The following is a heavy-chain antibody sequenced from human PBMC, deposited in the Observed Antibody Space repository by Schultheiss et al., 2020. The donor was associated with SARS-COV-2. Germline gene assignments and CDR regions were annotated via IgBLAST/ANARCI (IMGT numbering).Heavy chain of an antibody. D-gene: IGHD2-15*01. CDR2: IRSSGRDT. V-gene: IGHV3-21*01. Sequence: GGSLRLSCAASGFTFGTYNMHWVRQAPGKGLEFVASIRSSGRDTYYADSMQGRFTVSRDNANNSLYLQMHSLRAEDTAVYYCVRDRSWWTPYNCFDLWGRGTLVTVSS. J-gene: IGHJ5*02. CDR1: GFTFGTYN. CDR3: VRDRSWWTPYNCFDL.